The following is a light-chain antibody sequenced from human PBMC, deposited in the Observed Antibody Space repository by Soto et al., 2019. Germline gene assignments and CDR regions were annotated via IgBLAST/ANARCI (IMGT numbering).Light chain of an antibody. CDR1: SNDGGNYDD. V-gene: IGLV2-14*03. CDR2: EVS. J-gene: IGLJ2*01. CDR3: TSHTTSSAVL. Sequence: QSALTQPASVSGSPGQSITISCTGTSNDGGNYDDVSWYQQHPGKAPKLMIYEVSTRPSGVSICFSGSKSGNAASLTISGLQAEDEADYYCTSHTTSSAVLSGGGTKLTVL.